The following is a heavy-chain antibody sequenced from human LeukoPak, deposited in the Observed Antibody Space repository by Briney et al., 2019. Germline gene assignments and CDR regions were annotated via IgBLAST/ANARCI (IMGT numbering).Heavy chain of an antibody. CDR3: ARDHPGWYSSGWYKGFDP. D-gene: IGHD6-19*01. Sequence: SETLSLTCTVSGGSISSYYWSWIRQPPGKGLEWIGYIYYSGSTNYNPSLKSRVTISVDTSKNQFSLKLSSVIAADTAVYYCARDHPGWYSSGWYKGFDPWGQGTLVTVSS. J-gene: IGHJ5*02. CDR1: GGSISSYY. V-gene: IGHV4-59*01. CDR2: IYYSGST.